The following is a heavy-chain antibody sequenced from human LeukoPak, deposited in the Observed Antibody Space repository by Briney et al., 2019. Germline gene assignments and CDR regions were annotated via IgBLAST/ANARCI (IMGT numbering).Heavy chain of an antibody. J-gene: IGHJ3*02. CDR2: IRYDGSNK. Sequence: QSGGSLRLSCAASGFTFSSYGMHWVRQAPGKGLEWVAFIRYDGSNKYYADSVEGRFTISRDNSKNTLYLQMNSLRAEDTAVYYCARWGPYDLPIWGQGTMVTVSS. CDR3: ARWGPYDLPI. V-gene: IGHV3-30*02. CDR1: GFTFSSYG. D-gene: IGHD3-3*01.